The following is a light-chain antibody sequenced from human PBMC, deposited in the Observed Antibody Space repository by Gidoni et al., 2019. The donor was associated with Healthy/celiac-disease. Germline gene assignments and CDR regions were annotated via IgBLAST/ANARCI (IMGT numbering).Light chain of an antibody. CDR2: LGS. V-gene: IGKV2-28*01. CDR3: MQALQTPKCS. CDR1: QSLLHSNGYNY. J-gene: IGKJ2*04. Sequence: DIVMTQSPLSLPVTPGAPASISCRSSQSLLHSNGYNYLDWYLQKPGQSPQLLIYLGSTRASGVPDRFRGSGSGTDVTLKISRVEAEDVGVYYCMQALQTPKCSFXQXTKLEIK.